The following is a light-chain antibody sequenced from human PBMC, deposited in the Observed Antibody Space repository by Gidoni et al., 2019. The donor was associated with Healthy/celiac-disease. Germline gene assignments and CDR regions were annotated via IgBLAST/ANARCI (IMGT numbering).Light chain of an antibody. Sequence: EIVLTQSPGTLSLSPGESATLSCRASQSVSSSYLAWYQQKPGQAPRLLIYCASSRATGIPDRFSGSGSGTDFSLTISRLEPEDFAVYYCQQYGSSPPLTFGGGTKVEIK. CDR1: QSVSSSY. CDR3: QQYGSSPPLT. V-gene: IGKV3-20*01. J-gene: IGKJ4*01. CDR2: CAS.